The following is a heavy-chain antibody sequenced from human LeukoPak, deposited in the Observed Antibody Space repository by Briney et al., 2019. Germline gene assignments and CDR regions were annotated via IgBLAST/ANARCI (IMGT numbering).Heavy chain of an antibody. V-gene: IGHV3-21*06. J-gene: IGHJ4*02. CDR1: GFTFSNFG. Sequence: GGSLRLSCVASGFTFSNFGMNWVRQAPGKGLEWVSFISNISPYIYYADSVKGRFTISRDDAKNSLYLQMNTLRAEDTAVYYCARGEGLGTTNGGYYFAYWGQGSLVIVSS. CDR2: ISNISPYI. D-gene: IGHD1-26*01. CDR3: ARGEGLGTTNGGYYFAY.